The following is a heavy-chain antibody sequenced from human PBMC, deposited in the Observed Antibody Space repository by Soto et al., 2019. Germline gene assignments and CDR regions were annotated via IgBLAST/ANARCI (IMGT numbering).Heavy chain of an antibody. CDR2: IYYSGST. J-gene: IGHJ3*02. V-gene: IGHV4-38-2*01. CDR1: GYSISSAHY. D-gene: IGHD1-26*01. CDR3: ASIEAKADPDAFDI. Sequence: SETLSLTCAVSGYSISSAHYWGWIRQPPGKGLEWIGYIYYSGSTYYNPSLKSRVTISVDTSKNQFSLKLSSVTAADTAVYYCASIEAKADPDAFDIWGQGTMVTVSS.